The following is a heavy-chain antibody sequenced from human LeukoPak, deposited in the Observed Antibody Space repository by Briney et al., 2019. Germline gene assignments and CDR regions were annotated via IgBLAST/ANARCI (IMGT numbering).Heavy chain of an antibody. CDR3: ARGRGYSYGLNY. V-gene: IGHV4-34*01. Sequence: SETLSLTCAVYGGSFSNYYWSWVRQPPGRGLEWIGEIEHSGSTNYNPSLKSRVTISVDTSKNQFSLKLSSVTAADTAVYYCARGRGYSYGLNYWGQGTLVTVSS. D-gene: IGHD5-18*01. CDR1: GGSFSNYY. J-gene: IGHJ4*02. CDR2: IEHSGST.